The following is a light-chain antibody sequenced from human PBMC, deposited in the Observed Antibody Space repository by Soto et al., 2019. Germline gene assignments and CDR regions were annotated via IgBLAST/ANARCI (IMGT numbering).Light chain of an antibody. CDR2: EVN. J-gene: IGLJ1*01. Sequence: QSALTQPPSASGSPGQSVTISCTGGSSDVGGYNYVSWYQQHPGKVPKLMIYEVNKRPSGVPDRFSGSKSGNTASLTVSGLQAEDEADYYCTSYAGGNNVFGTGTKVTVL. CDR3: TSYAGGNNV. CDR1: SSDVGGYNY. V-gene: IGLV2-8*01.